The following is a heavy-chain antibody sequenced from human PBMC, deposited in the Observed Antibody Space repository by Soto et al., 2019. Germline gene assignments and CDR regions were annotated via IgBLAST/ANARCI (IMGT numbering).Heavy chain of an antibody. V-gene: IGHV3-23*01. J-gene: IGHJ4*02. Sequence: SLRLSCAASGFTFSSYAMSWVRQAPGKGLEWVSAISGSGGSTYYADSVKGRFTISRDNSKNTLYLQMNSLRAEDTAVYYCAKTHSGWYDFDYWGQGTLVTVSS. CDR2: ISGSGGST. CDR3: AKTHSGWYDFDY. CDR1: GFTFSSYA. D-gene: IGHD6-19*01.